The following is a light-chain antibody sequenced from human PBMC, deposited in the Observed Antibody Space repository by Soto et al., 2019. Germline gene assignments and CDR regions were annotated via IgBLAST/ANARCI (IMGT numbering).Light chain of an antibody. CDR3: SSYTSSSGYV. CDR2: DVS. CDR1: SSDVGGYNY. J-gene: IGLJ1*01. Sequence: QSALTQSASVSGSPGQSITISCTGTSSDVGGYNYVSWYQQHPGKAPKLMIYDVSNRPSGVSNRFSGSKSGNTASLTISGLQAEDEADYYCSSYTSSSGYVFGTGTKLTVL. V-gene: IGLV2-14*01.